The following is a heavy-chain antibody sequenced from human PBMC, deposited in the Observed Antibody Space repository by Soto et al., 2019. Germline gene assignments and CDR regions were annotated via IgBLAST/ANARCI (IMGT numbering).Heavy chain of an antibody. CDR1: GYTFTSYA. CDR2: INAGNGNT. D-gene: IGHD5-12*01. V-gene: IGHV1-3*01. J-gene: IGHJ6*02. Sequence: QVQLVQSGAEVKKPGASVKVSCKASGYTFTSYAMHWVRQAPGQRLEWMGWINAGNGNTKYSQKFQGRVTITRDTSASTAYMELSSLRSEDTGVYYCAGDHQIVARIHYYYYGMDVWGQGTTVTVSS. CDR3: AGDHQIVARIHYYYYGMDV.